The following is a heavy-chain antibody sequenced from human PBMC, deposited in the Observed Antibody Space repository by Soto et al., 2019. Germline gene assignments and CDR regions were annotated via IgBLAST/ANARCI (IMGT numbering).Heavy chain of an antibody. CDR3: ARDCRYSSGWSRYYGMDV. D-gene: IGHD6-19*01. CDR1: GYTFTSHY. V-gene: IGHV1-2*04. CDR2: INPNSGGT. Sequence: ASVKVSCKASGYTFTSHYMHWVRQAPGQGLEWMGIINPNSGGTNYAQKFQGWVTMTRDTSISTAYMELSRLRSDDTAVYYCARDCRYSSGWSRYYGMDVWGQGTTVTVSS. J-gene: IGHJ6*02.